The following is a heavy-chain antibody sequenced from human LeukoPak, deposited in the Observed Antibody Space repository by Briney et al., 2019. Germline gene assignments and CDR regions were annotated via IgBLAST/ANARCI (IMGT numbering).Heavy chain of an antibody. J-gene: IGHJ5*02. V-gene: IGHV1-18*01. D-gene: IGHD3-22*01. CDR2: ISAYNGNT. CDR3: AREKGYYDSSGYYFAGDWFDP. CDR1: GYTFTSYG. Sequence: ASVTVSCKASGYTFTSYGISWARQAPGQGLEWMGWISAYNGNTNYAQKLQGRVTMTTDTSTSTAYMELRSLRSDDTAVYYCAREKGYYDSSGYYFAGDWFDPWGQGTLVTVSS.